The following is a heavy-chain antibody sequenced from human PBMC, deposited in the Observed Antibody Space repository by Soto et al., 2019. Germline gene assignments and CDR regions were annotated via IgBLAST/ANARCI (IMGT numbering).Heavy chain of an antibody. Sequence: GGSRRLSCAVSGFTFSSYSMNWVRQAPGKGLGWVSYISSSSSTIYYADSVKGRFTISRDNAKNSLYLQMNSLRDEDTAVYYCARDAPPDVDTAMFSFDYWGQGTLVTVSS. V-gene: IGHV3-48*02. CDR1: GFTFSSYS. CDR3: ARDAPPDVDTAMFSFDY. J-gene: IGHJ4*02. D-gene: IGHD5-18*01. CDR2: ISSSSSTI.